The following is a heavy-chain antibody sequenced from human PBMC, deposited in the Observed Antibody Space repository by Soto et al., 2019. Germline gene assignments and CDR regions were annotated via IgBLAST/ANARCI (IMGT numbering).Heavy chain of an antibody. CDR3: ARDGVAAAGRAGHYYYGMDV. J-gene: IGHJ6*02. CDR2: IYYSGST. V-gene: IGHV4-59*01. Sequence: KSSETLSLTCTVSGGSISSYYWSWIRQPPGKGLEWIGYIYYSGSTNYNPSLKSRVTISVDTSKNQFSLKLSSVTAADTAVYYCARDGVAAAGRAGHYYYGMDVWGQGTTVTVSS. D-gene: IGHD6-13*01. CDR1: GGSISSYY.